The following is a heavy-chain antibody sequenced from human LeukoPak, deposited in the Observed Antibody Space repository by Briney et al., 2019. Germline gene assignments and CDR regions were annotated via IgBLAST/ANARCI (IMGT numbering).Heavy chain of an antibody. CDR3: ARDNPPDY. J-gene: IGHJ4*02. Sequence: GGSLRLSCVASGFTFSSSWMSWVRQAPGKGLEWVANIKQDGSEKSYVESVGGRFTISRDNAKNSLYLQLNSLRAEDTALYYCARDNPPDYWGQGTLVTVSS. CDR1: GFTFSSSW. CDR2: IKQDGSEK. V-gene: IGHV3-7*03.